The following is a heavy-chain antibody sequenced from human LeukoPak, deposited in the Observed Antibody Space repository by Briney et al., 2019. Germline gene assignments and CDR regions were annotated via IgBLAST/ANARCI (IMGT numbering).Heavy chain of an antibody. CDR3: ARDDIVVVPAAREDYYYYGMDV. D-gene: IGHD2-2*01. V-gene: IGHV4-34*01. J-gene: IGHJ6*04. CDR2: INHSGST. Sequence: SETLSLTCAVYGGSFSGYYWSWIRQPPGKGLEWIGEINHSGSTNYNPSLKSRVTISVDTSKNQFSLKLSSVTAADTAVYYCARDDIVVVPAAREDYYYYGMDVWGKGTTVTVSS. CDR1: GGSFSGYY.